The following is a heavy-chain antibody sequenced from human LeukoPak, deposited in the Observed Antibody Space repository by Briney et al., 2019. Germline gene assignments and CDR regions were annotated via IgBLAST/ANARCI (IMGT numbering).Heavy chain of an antibody. J-gene: IGHJ4*02. CDR1: GFTFSSYW. CDR3: ANYYYDSSGYYYAGDY. D-gene: IGHD3-22*01. CDR2: IKQDGSEK. V-gene: IGHV3-7*01. Sequence: PGGSLRLSCAASGFTFSSYWMSWVRQAPGKGLEWVANIKQDGSEKYYVDSVKGRFTISRDNAKNSLYLQMNSLRAEDTAVYYCANYYYDSSGYYYAGDYWGQGTLVTVSS.